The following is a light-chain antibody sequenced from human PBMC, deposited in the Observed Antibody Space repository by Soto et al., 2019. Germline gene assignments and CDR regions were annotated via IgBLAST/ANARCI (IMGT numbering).Light chain of an antibody. CDR3: QPYSSLPHT. J-gene: IGKJ2*01. V-gene: IGKV3-20*01. CDR1: QSVTSRY. Sequence: ENVLTQSPGTLSLSPGERATLSCRATQSVTSRYFAWYQQKPGQAPRLLIYGVSSRATDFPDRFSGSGSVTDFTLTISILEPADLEVYYCQPYSSLPHTFGQRTKLEVK. CDR2: GVS.